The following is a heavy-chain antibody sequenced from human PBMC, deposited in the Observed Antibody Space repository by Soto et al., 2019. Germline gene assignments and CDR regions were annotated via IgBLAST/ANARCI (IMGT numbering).Heavy chain of an antibody. CDR3: APIGGG. Sequence: EVQLLESGGGLVQPGGSLRLSCAASGFTFSSYAMTWVRQAPGKGLEWVSGISGSGGSTYYADSAKGRFTISRDNSKNPLFLQMKSRRAGEPAVYYWAPIGGGGGQGTLVTVSS. CDR2: ISGSGGST. CDR1: GFTFSSYA. J-gene: IGHJ4*02. D-gene: IGHD3-10*01. V-gene: IGHV3-23*01.